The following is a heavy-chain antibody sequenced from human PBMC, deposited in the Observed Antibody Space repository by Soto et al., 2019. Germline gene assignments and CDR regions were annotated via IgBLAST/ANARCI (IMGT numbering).Heavy chain of an antibody. CDR2: INPNSGGT. Sequence: ASVKVSCKASGGTFSSYAISWVRQAPGQGLEWMGWINPNSGGTNYAQKFQGWVTMTRDTSISTAYMELSRLRSDDTAVYYCAMNYYYDSSGYPFDYWGQGTLVTVSS. CDR1: GGTFSSYA. D-gene: IGHD3-22*01. J-gene: IGHJ4*02. CDR3: AMNYYYDSSGYPFDY. V-gene: IGHV1-2*04.